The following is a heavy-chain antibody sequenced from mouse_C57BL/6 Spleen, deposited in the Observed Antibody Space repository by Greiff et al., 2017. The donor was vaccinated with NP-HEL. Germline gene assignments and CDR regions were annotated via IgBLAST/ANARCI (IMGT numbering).Heavy chain of an antibody. Sequence: VQLQQPGAELVRPGSSVKLSCKASGYTFTSYWMDWVKQRPGQGLEWIGNIYPSDSETHYNQKFKDKATLTVDKSSSTAYMQLSSLTSEDSAVYYCARRDYYSNWDYFDYWGQGTTLTVSS. V-gene: IGHV1-61*01. CDR2: IYPSDSET. D-gene: IGHD2-5*01. CDR3: ARRDYYSNWDYFDY. J-gene: IGHJ2*01. CDR1: GYTFTSYW.